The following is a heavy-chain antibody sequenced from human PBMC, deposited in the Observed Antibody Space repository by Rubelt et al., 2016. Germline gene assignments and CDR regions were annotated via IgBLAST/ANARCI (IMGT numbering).Heavy chain of an antibody. CDR3: ARHGGYKPFDY. D-gene: IGHD5-18*01. Sequence: QLQLQESGPGLVKPSETLSLTCTVSGGSIGSRADYWWGWIRQPPGKGLEWIGNIYYNGNTYYSPSLKSRVTVSADTSKNQFSLQLRSVTAADTAIYYCARHGGYKPFDYWGQGALVTVSS. CDR1: GGSIGSRADY. J-gene: IGHJ4*02. CDR2: IYYNGNT. V-gene: IGHV4-39*01.